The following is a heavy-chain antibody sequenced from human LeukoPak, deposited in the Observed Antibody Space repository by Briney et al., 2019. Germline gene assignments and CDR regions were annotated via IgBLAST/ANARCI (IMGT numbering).Heavy chain of an antibody. CDR1: SGSISSYY. V-gene: IGHV4-4*07. Sequence: SETLSLTCTVSSGSISSYYWSWIRQPAGKGLEWIGRVYNNRNTNYNPSLKSRVTISVDTSKNQFSLKLSSVTAADTAVYYCARDGTYYYDSSGYYYQYNWFDPWGQGTLVTVSS. J-gene: IGHJ5*02. CDR3: ARDGTYYYDSSGYYYQYNWFDP. CDR2: VYNNRNT. D-gene: IGHD3-22*01.